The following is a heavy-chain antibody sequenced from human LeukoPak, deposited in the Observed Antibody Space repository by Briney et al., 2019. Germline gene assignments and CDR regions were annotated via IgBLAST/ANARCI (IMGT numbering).Heavy chain of an antibody. CDR1: RFTFSSSA. Sequence: GGSLRLSCAASRFTFSSSAMSWVRQAPGKGLEWVSAISNNGGYTYYADSVQGRFTISRDNSKSTLCLQMNSLRAEDTAVYYCAKQLGYCSDGSCYFPYWGQGTLVTVSS. J-gene: IGHJ4*02. V-gene: IGHV3-23*01. CDR3: AKQLGYCSDGSCYFPY. D-gene: IGHD2-15*01. CDR2: ISNNGGYT.